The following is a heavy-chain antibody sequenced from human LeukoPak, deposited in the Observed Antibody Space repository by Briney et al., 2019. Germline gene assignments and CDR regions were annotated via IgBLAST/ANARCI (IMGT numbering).Heavy chain of an antibody. CDR2: IVPIFGTA. CDR3: ARDRAAAGLNNWFDP. J-gene: IGHJ5*02. D-gene: IGHD6-13*01. Sequence: SVKVSCKISGYSLTHLAMHWVRQAPGQGLEWMGGIVPIFGTADYAQKFQGRVTITADESTSTAYMELSSLRSEGTAVYYCARDRAAAGLNNWFDPWGQGTRVTVSS. V-gene: IGHV1-69*13. CDR1: GYSLTHLA.